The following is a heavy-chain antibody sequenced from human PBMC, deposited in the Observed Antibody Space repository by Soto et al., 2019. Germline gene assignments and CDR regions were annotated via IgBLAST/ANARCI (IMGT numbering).Heavy chain of an antibody. J-gene: IGHJ6*02. Sequence: GGSLRLSCAASGFTFSSYGMHWVRQAPGKGLEWVAVIWYDGSNKYYADSVKGRFTISRDNSKNTLYLQMNSLRAEDTAVYYCARDHGHVVVVPAAIGGGMDVWGQGTTVNV. CDR1: GFTFSSYG. CDR2: IWYDGSNK. V-gene: IGHV3-33*01. D-gene: IGHD2-2*01. CDR3: ARDHGHVVVVPAAIGGGMDV.